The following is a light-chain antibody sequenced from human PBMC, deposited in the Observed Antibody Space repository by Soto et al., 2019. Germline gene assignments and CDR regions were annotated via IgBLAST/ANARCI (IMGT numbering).Light chain of an antibody. V-gene: IGLV2-14*01. CDR3: TSYTGRNTYF. CDR2: EVN. J-gene: IGLJ1*01. CDR1: SSDVGGYNY. Sequence: QSALTQPASVSASPGQSITISCTGTSSDVGGYNYVSWYQQHPGKAPKLIIYEVNNRPSGVSNRFSGSKSGNTASLTISGLQPEDEADYYFTSYTGRNTYFFGSGTKVTVL.